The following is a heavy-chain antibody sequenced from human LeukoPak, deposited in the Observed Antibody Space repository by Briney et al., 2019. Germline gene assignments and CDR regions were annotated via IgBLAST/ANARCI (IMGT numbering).Heavy chain of an antibody. CDR1: GFTVSSNY. J-gene: IGHJ6*02. D-gene: IGHD4-17*01. CDR2: IYSGGST. CDR3: AREGLLRIPYYYGMDV. V-gene: IGHV3-66*01. Sequence: GGSLRLSCAASGFTVSSNYMSWVRQAPGKGLEGVSVIYSGGSTYYADSVKGRFTISRDNSKNTLYLQMNSLRAEDTAVYYCAREGLLRIPYYYGMDVWGQGTTVTVSS.